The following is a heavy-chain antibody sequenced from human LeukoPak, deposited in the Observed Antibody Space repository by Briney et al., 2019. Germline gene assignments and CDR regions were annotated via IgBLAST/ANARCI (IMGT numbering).Heavy chain of an antibody. CDR2: IYYSGST. CDR3: ARGAGTYYYYMDV. J-gene: IGHJ6*03. Sequence: SETLSLTCTVSGVSISTYYWSWIRQPPGKGLEWIGYIYYSGSTNYNPSLKSRVTISVDTSMNQFSLKLSSVTAADSAVYYCARGAGTYYYYMDVWGTGTTVTVSS. V-gene: IGHV4-59*01. D-gene: IGHD1-26*01. CDR1: GVSISTYY.